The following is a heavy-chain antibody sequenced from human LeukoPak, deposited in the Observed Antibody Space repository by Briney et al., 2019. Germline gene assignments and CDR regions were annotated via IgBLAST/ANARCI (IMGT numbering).Heavy chain of an antibody. CDR3: ARVHWITMVRVGGTYLEYYFDY. J-gene: IGHJ4*02. D-gene: IGHD3-10*01. Sequence: SETLSLTCAVSGYSISSGYYWGWIRQPPGKGLEWIGSIYHSGGTYYNPSLKSRVTISVDTSKNQFSLKLSSVTAADTAVYYCARVHWITMVRVGGTYLEYYFDYWGQGTLVTVSS. CDR1: GYSISSGYY. V-gene: IGHV4-38-2*01. CDR2: IYHSGGT.